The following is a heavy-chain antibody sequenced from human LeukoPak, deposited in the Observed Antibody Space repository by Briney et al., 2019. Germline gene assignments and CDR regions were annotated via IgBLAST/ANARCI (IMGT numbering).Heavy chain of an antibody. D-gene: IGHD3-16*01. Sequence: GGSLRLSCVTSGFRFSNCWMSWVRQAPGKGLEWVSSISSSSSYIYYADSVKGRFTISRDNAKNSLYLQMNSLRAEDTAVYYCARVGGSDAFDIWGQGTMVTVSS. CDR1: GFRFSNCW. CDR3: ARVGGSDAFDI. J-gene: IGHJ3*02. V-gene: IGHV3-21*01. CDR2: ISSSSSYI.